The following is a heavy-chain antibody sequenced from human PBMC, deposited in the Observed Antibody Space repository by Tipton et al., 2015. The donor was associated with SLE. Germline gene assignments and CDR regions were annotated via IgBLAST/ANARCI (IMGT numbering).Heavy chain of an antibody. D-gene: IGHD5-18*01. CDR3: ARGDSADPIDY. CDR1: VGSLSGYY. V-gene: IGHV4-31*03. Sequence: TLSLTCTVSVGSLSGYYWNWIRQHPGKGLEWIGHIFYSGISYYNPSLKSRVTISVDTSKNQFSLKLRSVTAADTAVYYCARGDSADPIDYWGQGTLVTISS. CDR2: IFYSGIS. J-gene: IGHJ4*02.